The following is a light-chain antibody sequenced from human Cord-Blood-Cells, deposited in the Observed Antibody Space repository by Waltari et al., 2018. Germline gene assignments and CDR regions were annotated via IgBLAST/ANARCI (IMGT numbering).Light chain of an antibody. CDR2: DAS. CDR3: QQRSNWPPLFT. J-gene: IGKJ3*01. CDR1: QRVSSY. Sequence: EIVLTQSPATLSLSPGERATLSCRASQRVSSYLAWYQQKPGQAPRLLIYDASNRATGIPARFSGSGSGTDFTLTISSLEPEDFAVDYCQQRSNWPPLFTFGPGTKVDIK. V-gene: IGKV3-11*01.